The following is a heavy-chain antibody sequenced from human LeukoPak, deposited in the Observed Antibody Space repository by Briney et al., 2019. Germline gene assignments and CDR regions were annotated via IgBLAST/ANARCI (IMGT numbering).Heavy chain of an antibody. Sequence: GGSLRLSCAASGFTFSGYWMSWVRQAPGKGRVWGVNIKQDGSEKYYADPVRGRFTIARDNAKNHLDLNMNSLRAEDTAVYFCAKGSRAVLFTRDHYMDVWGKGTTVTISS. CDR1: GFTFSGYW. CDR2: IKQDGSEK. V-gene: IGHV3-7*01. D-gene: IGHD6-19*01. CDR3: AKGSRAVLFTRDHYMDV. J-gene: IGHJ6*03.